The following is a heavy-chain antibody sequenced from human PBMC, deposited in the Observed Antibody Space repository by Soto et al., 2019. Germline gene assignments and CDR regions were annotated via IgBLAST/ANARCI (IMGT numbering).Heavy chain of an antibody. CDR1: GGTFSSYT. CDR2: IIPILGIA. Sequence: QVQLVQSGAEVKKPGSSVKVSCKASGGTFSSYTISWVRQAPGQGHEWMGRIIPILGIANYAQKFQGRVTITADKSTSTAYMELSSLRSEDTAVYYCATYPGYCSGGSCPHWGQGTLVTVSS. J-gene: IGHJ4*02. D-gene: IGHD2-15*01. V-gene: IGHV1-69*02. CDR3: ATYPGYCSGGSCPH.